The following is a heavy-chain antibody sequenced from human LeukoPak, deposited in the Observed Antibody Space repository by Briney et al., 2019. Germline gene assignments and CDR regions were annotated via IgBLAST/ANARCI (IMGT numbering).Heavy chain of an antibody. D-gene: IGHD5-18*01. V-gene: IGHV2-5*01. CDR1: GFSLSTGGVG. Sequence: SGPTLVKPTQTLTLTCTYSGFSLSTGGVGVGWIRQPPGNTLERLALIYWNDDKRYRPPLKSRLTIIMDTSKNQVVLTMTNMDPVDTPTYYCVHKGGYSYGSGYFDYWGQGTLVTVSS. J-gene: IGHJ4*02. CDR2: IYWNDDK. CDR3: VHKGGYSYGSGYFDY.